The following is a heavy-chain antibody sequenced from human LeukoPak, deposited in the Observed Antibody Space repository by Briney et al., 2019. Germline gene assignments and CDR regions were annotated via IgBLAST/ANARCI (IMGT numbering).Heavy chain of an antibody. CDR1: GGSSSSSGYD. D-gene: IGHD6-19*01. Sequence: PSETLSLTCPVSGGSSSSSGYDWSWIRQHPGKGLEWIGYIYYSGSTYYNPSLKSRVTISVDTSKNQISLKLSSVTAADTAVYYCAADPVAGGDWYWGQGTLVTVSS. V-gene: IGHV4-31*03. CDR3: AADPVAGGDWY. CDR2: IYYSGST. J-gene: IGHJ4*02.